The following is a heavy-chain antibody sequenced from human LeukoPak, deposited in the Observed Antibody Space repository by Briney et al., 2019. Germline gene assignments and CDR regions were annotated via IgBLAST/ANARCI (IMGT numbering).Heavy chain of an antibody. CDR3: AKDYGFLPPYYFDY. CDR1: GFTFSSYS. CDR2: ISGSGGST. D-gene: IGHD4-17*01. J-gene: IGHJ4*02. Sequence: GGSLRLSCAASGFTFSSYSMTWVRQAPGKGLEWVSAISGSGGSTYYADSVKGRFTISRDNSKNTLYLQMNSLRAEDTAVYYCAKDYGFLPPYYFDYWGQGTLVTVSS. V-gene: IGHV3-23*01.